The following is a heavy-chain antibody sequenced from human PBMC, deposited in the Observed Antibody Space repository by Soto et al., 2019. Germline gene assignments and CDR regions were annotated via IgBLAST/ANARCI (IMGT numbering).Heavy chain of an antibody. V-gene: IGHV4-59*01. J-gene: IGHJ5*02. CDR3: ARVRFLEWLPNKNWFEP. CDR1: GGSISSYY. Sequence: SETLSLTCTVSGGSISSYYWSWIRQPPGKGLEWIGYIYYSGSTNYNPSLKSRVTISVDTSKNQFSLKLSSVTAADTAVYYCARVRFLEWLPNKNWFEPWGQGTLVTVSS. D-gene: IGHD3-3*01. CDR2: IYYSGST.